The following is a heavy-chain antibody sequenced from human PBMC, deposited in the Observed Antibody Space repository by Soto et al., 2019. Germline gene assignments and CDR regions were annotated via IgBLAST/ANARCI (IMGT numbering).Heavy chain of an antibody. V-gene: IGHV4-34*01. CDR1: GGSFSGYY. CDR2: INHSGST. D-gene: IGHD6-13*01. J-gene: IGHJ4*02. CDR3: ASTVRQQLVPDDYYFDY. Sequence: SETLSLTCAVYGGSFSGYYWSWIRQPPGKGLEWIGEINHSGSTNYNPSLKSRVTISVDTSKNQFSLKLSSVTAADTAVYYCASTVRQQLVPDDYYFDYWGQGTLVTVSS.